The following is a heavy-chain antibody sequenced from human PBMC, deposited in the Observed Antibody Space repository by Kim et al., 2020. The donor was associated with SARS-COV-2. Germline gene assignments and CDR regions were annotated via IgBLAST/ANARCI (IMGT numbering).Heavy chain of an antibody. Sequence: NPKIAQQFQGRVTFTRDTSANTASMELSSLGSEDTAVYYCARDLFHTGFDYWGQGTLVAVSS. CDR3: ARDLFHTGFDY. V-gene: IGHV1-3*01. J-gene: IGHJ4*02. D-gene: IGHD2-8*02. CDR2: NP.